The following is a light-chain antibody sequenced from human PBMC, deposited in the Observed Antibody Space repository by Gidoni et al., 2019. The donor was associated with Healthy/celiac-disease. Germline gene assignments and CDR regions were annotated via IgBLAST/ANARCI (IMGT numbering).Light chain of an antibody. CDR3: QQFNNYPRT. Sequence: AIQLTQSPSSLSAPVGDRVTITCRASQGISSALAWYQQKPGKAPKLLIYDASSLESGVPSRFSGSGSGTDFTLTIISLQPEDFATYYCQQFNNYPRTFGQGTKVEIK. CDR2: DAS. V-gene: IGKV1D-13*01. J-gene: IGKJ1*01. CDR1: QGISSA.